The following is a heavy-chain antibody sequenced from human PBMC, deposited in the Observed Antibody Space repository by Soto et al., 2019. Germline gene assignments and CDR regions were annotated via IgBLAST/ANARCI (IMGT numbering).Heavy chain of an antibody. V-gene: IGHV4-31*03. Sequence: PAQTLALRCSVSAASITIGVSYWTWIRQHPGKGLEWIGNILYSEKNYYNPSLKSRVTISLDTSKNQFSLKVNSVTAADTAVYYCVRDRGTTLRMDVWGQGTTVTVSS. J-gene: IGHJ6*01. CDR1: AASITIGVSY. CDR3: VRDRGTTLRMDV. D-gene: IGHD3-10*01. CDR2: ILYSEKN.